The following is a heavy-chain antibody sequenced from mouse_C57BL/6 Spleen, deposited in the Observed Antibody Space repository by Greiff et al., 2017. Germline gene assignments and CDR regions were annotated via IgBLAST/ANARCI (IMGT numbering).Heavy chain of an antibody. CDR3: AGGYQNYFDY. Sequence: EVMLVESGGGLVKPGGSLKLSCAASGFTFSDYGMHWVRQAPEKGLEWVAYISSGSSTIYYADTVKGRFTISRDNAKNTLFLQMTSLRSEVTAIYYCAGGYQNYFDYGGQGTTLSVS. CDR2: ISSGSSTI. V-gene: IGHV5-17*01. CDR1: GFTFSDYG. J-gene: IGHJ2*01.